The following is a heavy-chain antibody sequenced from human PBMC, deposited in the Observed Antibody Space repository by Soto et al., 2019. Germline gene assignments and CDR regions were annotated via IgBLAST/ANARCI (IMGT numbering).Heavy chain of an antibody. CDR2: INPSGGYT. J-gene: IGHJ4*02. Sequence: ASVKVSCKASGYTFSSYYMNWVRHAPGQGLEWLGIINPSGGYTTYAQRFLGRVTMTSDTSTSTVHMELGSLTSEDTAVYYCARGGGIAAVTAPYDHWGQGTLVTVSS. D-gene: IGHD2-21*02. CDR3: ARGGGIAAVTAPYDH. V-gene: IGHV1-46*03. CDR1: GYTFSSYY.